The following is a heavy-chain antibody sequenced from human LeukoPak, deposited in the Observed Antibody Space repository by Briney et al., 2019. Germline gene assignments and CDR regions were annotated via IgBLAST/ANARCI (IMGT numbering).Heavy chain of an antibody. Sequence: GESLKISCKGSGYSFTSYWIGWVRQMPGKGLEWMGIIYPGDSDTRYSPSFQGQVTISADKSISTAYLQWSSLKASDTAMYYCARMYDSGGPIPHDAFDIWGQGTMVTVSS. J-gene: IGHJ3*02. CDR1: GYSFTSYW. D-gene: IGHD3-22*01. CDR2: IYPGDSDT. V-gene: IGHV5-51*01. CDR3: ARMYDSGGPIPHDAFDI.